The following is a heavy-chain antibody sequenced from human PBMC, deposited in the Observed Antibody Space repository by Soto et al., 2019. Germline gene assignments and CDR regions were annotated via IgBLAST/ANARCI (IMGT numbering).Heavy chain of an antibody. Sequence: ASVKVSCKAAGYTFTSYAMHWVRRARGQRLEWMGWINAGNGNTKYSQKFQGRVTITRDTSASTAYMELSSLRSEDTAVYYCARARRIGTNYYYGMDVWGQGTTVTVSS. CDR3: ARARRIGTNYYYGMDV. J-gene: IGHJ6*02. D-gene: IGHD1-1*01. CDR1: GYTFTSYA. CDR2: INAGNGNT. V-gene: IGHV1-3*01.